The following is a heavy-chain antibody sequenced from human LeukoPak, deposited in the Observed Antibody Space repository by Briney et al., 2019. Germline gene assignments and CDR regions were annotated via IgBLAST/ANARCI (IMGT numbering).Heavy chain of an antibody. D-gene: IGHD3-10*01. Sequence: GGSLRLSCAASGFTFSSYAMSWVRQAPGKGLEWVSAISGSGGSTYYADSVKGRFTISRDNSKNSLYLQMNSLRTEDTALYYCARYGSGSYYYYYGMDVWGQGTTVTVSS. J-gene: IGHJ6*02. CDR3: ARYGSGSYYYYYGMDV. V-gene: IGHV3-23*01. CDR1: GFTFSSYA. CDR2: ISGSGGST.